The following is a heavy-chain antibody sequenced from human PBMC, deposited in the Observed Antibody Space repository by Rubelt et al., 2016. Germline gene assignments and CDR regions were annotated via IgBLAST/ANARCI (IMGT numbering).Heavy chain of an antibody. Sequence: QVQLVQSGAEVKKPGASVKVSCKASGYTFTSYGISWVRQAPGHGLAWMGWISAYNGNRNHAQKLQGRVNMTTDTHTSTAYMELRSLRSDDTAVYYCARVEYYYDSSGYSDYWGQGTLVTVSS. D-gene: IGHD3-22*01. J-gene: IGHJ4*02. V-gene: IGHV1-18*01. CDR2: ISAYNGNR. CDR3: ARVEYYYDSSGYSDY. CDR1: GYTFTSYG.